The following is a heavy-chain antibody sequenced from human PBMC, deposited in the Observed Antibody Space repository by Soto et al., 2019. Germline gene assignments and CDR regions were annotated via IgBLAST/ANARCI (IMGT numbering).Heavy chain of an antibody. CDR1: GGSISSSNW. J-gene: IGHJ5*02. V-gene: IGHV4-4*02. Sequence: PSETLSLTCAVSGGSISSSNWWSWVRQPPGKGLEWIGELHHSGTTNYNPSLKSRATISVDKSKNQFPLELRSVTAAATAVYYCASNRGLLSWWFDPWGQGTLVTVSS. CDR2: LHHSGTT. CDR3: ASNRGLLSWWFDP. D-gene: IGHD2-21*02.